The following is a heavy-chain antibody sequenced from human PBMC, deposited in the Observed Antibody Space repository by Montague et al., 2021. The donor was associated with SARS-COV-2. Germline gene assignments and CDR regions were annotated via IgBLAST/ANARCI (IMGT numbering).Heavy chain of an antibody. V-gene: IGHV4-4*02. J-gene: IGHJ4*02. D-gene: IGHD6-19*01. CDR2: IYHSGST. Sequence: SETLSLTCAVSGASISSNNWWSWVRQPPGKGLEWIGEIYHSGSTNYNPSLKSRVIISVDKSKNQLSLKLSSVTAADTAVYYCATQEDPSGWIPGPFDFWGQGTLLSVSS. CDR1: GASISSNNW. CDR3: ATQEDPSGWIPGPFDF.